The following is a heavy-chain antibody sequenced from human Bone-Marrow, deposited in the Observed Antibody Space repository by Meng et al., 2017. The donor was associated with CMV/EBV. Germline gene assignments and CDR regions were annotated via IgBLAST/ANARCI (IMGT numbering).Heavy chain of an antibody. CDR2: IWYDGSNK. CDR1: GFYFSSYG. CDR3: AKGGDFWSAYFIFDY. V-gene: IGHV3-33*06. J-gene: IGHJ4*02. Sequence: GGSLRLSCAASGFYFSSYGMHWVRQAPGKGLEWVALIWYDGSNKYYVDSVKGRFLISRDNSKNTLYLQMNRLRAEDTAVYYCAKGGDFWSAYFIFDYRAQGTVATFPS. D-gene: IGHD3-3*01.